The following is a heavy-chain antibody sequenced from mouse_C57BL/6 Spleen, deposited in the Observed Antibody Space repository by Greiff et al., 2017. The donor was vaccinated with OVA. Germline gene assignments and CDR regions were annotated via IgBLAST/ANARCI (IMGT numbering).Heavy chain of an antibody. D-gene: IGHD2-5*01. CDR2: INPNNGGT. CDR1: GYTFTDYY. J-gene: IGHJ1*03. CDR3: ARRRDSTRSFDV. Sequence: EVQLQQSGPELVKPGASVKISCKASGYTFTDYYMNWVKQSHGKSLEWIGDINPNNGGTSYNQKFKGKATLTVDKSSSTAYMELRSLTSEDSAVYYCARRRDSTRSFDVWGTGTTVTVSS. V-gene: IGHV1-26*01.